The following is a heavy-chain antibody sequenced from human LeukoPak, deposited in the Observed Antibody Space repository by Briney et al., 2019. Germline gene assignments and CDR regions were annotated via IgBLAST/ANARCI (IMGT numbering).Heavy chain of an antibody. D-gene: IGHD6-19*01. CDR3: TTDLAVDGAGMDV. CDR1: GFTFSNAW. Sequence: GGSLRLSCAASGFTFSNAWMNWVRQAPGKGLEWVGRIKSKTDGGTTDYTALVRGRFTISRDDSNDTLYLQMSSLKTEDTAVYYCTTDLAVDGAGMDVWGQGTTVTVSS. CDR2: IKSKTDGGTT. V-gene: IGHV3-15*07. J-gene: IGHJ6*02.